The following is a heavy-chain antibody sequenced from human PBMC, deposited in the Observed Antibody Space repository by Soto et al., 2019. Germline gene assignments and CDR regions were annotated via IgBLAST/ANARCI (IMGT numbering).Heavy chain of an antibody. D-gene: IGHD2-15*01. CDR2: ISSGAGST. Sequence: GGSLRLSCAASGFTFSNYAMTWFRQAPGKGLEWVSSISSGAGSTFYADSVKGRFSISRDNSEKTLYLQMNGLRAEDTAIYYCAKYCSVGSCGLWGQGTLVTVSS. CDR1: GFTFSNYA. J-gene: IGHJ4*02. CDR3: AKYCSVGSCGL. V-gene: IGHV3-23*01.